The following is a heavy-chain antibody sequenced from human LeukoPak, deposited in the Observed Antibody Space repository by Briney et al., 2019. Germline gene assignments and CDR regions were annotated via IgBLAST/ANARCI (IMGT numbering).Heavy chain of an antibody. CDR3: ARGWTDTAMSDFDY. J-gene: IGHJ4*02. CDR1: GYTFTSYD. D-gene: IGHD5-18*01. V-gene: IGHV1-8*01. CDR2: MNPNSGNT. Sequence: GASVKVSCKASGYTFTSYDINWVRQATGQGLEWMGWMNPNSGNTGYAQKFQGRVTMTRNTSISTAYMELSSLRSEDTAVYYCARGWTDTAMSDFDYWGQGTLVTVSS.